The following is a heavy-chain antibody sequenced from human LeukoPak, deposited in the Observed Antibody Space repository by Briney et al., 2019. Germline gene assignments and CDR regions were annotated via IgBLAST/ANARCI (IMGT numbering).Heavy chain of an antibody. D-gene: IGHD6-19*01. CDR2: VSYDGTNK. Sequence: PGGSLRLSCAASGFTLYSYAMHWVRQAPGTGREWVAAVSYDGTNKYYADSVKGRFTISRDNSKNTLDLQMNSLRAEDTAVYYCAKDAFSSGWSYFDYWGQGTLVTVSS. CDR1: GFTLYSYA. CDR3: AKDAFSSGWSYFDY. J-gene: IGHJ4*02. V-gene: IGHV3-30*18.